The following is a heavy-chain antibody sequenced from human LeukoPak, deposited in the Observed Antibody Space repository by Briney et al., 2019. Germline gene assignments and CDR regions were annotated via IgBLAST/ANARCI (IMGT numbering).Heavy chain of an antibody. CDR3: ARRYSSSTSCYRSVVNYMDV. CDR2: ISSSSYI. J-gene: IGHJ6*03. CDR1: GFTFSSYS. V-gene: IGHV3-21*01. D-gene: IGHD2-2*01. Sequence: KPGGSLRLSCAASGFTFSSYSMNWVRQAPGKGLEWVSSISSSSYIYYADSVKGRFTISRDNAKNSLYLQMNSLRAEDTAVYYCARRYSSSTSCYRSVVNYMDVCGKGSTVTVSS.